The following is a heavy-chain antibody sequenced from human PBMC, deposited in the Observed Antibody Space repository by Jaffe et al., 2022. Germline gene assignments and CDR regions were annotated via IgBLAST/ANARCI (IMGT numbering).Heavy chain of an antibody. CDR3: ARAGALYCSGGSCYSEGLRYFDY. V-gene: IGHV3-48*03. CDR1: GFTFSSYE. D-gene: IGHD2-15*01. CDR2: ISSSGSTI. J-gene: IGHJ4*02. Sequence: EVQLVESGGGLVQPGGSLRLSCAASGFTFSSYEMNWVRQAPGKGLEWVSYISSSGSTIYYADSVKGRFTISRDNAKNSLYLQMNSLRAEDTAVYYCARAGALYCSGGSCYSEGLRYFDYWGQGTLVTVSS.